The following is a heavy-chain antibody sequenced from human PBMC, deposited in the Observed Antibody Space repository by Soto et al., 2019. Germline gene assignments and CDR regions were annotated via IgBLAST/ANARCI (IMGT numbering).Heavy chain of an antibody. V-gene: IGHV4-34*01. CDR2: INHSGST. D-gene: IGHD3-22*01. CDR3: ARGLYYYDSSGDAFDI. Sequence: SETLSLTCAVYGGSFSGYYWSWIGQPPGKGLEWIGEINHSGSTNYNPSLKSRVTISVDTSKNQFSLKLSSVTAADTAVYYCARGLYYYDSSGDAFDIWGQGTMVTVSS. J-gene: IGHJ3*02. CDR1: GGSFSGYY.